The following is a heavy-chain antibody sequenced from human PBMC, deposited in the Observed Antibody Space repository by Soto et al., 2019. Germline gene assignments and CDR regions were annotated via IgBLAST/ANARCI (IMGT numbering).Heavy chain of an antibody. Sequence: ASVKVCCKDSGYTFTSYAMHWVRQAHGQRLEWMGWINAGNGNTKYSQKFQGRVTITRDTSASTAYMELSSLRSEDTAVYYCARDQWGGYYDSSGYYPNWGQGTLVTVSS. J-gene: IGHJ4*02. CDR3: ARDQWGGYYDSSGYYPN. CDR2: INAGNGNT. D-gene: IGHD3-22*01. CDR1: GYTFTSYA. V-gene: IGHV1-3*01.